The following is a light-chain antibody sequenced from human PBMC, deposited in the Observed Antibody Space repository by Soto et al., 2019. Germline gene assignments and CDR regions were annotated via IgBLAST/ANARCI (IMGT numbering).Light chain of an antibody. V-gene: IGKV3-15*01. J-gene: IGKJ3*01. Sequence: EIVMTQSPATLSVSPGERATLSCRASQSVSSNLAWYQQKPGQAPRLLIYGASTRATGIPARFSGSGSGTEFTLTISSLQSEDFAVYYCQQYNNWPHRTFGPGTKVDIK. CDR1: QSVSSN. CDR3: QQYNNWPHRT. CDR2: GAS.